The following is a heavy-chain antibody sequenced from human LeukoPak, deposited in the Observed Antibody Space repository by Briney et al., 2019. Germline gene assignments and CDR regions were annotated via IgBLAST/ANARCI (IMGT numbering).Heavy chain of an antibody. CDR1: GYTFTGYY. CDR3: AREPIVVVPAANYGMDV. Sequence: GASVKVSCKASGYTFTGYYMHWVRQAPGQGLEWMGWINPNSGGTNYAQKFQGRVTMTRDTSISTAHMELSRLRSDDTAVYYCAREPIVVVPAANYGMDVWGQGTTVTVSS. CDR2: INPNSGGT. D-gene: IGHD2-2*01. V-gene: IGHV1-2*02. J-gene: IGHJ6*02.